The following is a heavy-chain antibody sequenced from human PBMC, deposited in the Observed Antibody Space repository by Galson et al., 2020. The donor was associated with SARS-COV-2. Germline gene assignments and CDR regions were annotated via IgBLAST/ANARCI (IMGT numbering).Heavy chain of an antibody. CDR1: GGSISSSSYY. CDR2: IYYSGST. D-gene: IGHD3-10*01. J-gene: IGHJ4*02. Sequence: SETLSLTCTVSGGSISSSSYYWGWIRQPPGKGLEWIGSIYYSGSTYYNPSLKSRVTISVDTSKNQFSLKLSSVTAADTAVYYCARGSRGSGKWGYWGQGTLVTVSS. CDR3: ARGSRGSGKWGY. V-gene: IGHV4-39*01.